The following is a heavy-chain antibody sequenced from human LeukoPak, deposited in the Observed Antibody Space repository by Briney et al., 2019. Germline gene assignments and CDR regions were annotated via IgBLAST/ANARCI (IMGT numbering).Heavy chain of an antibody. V-gene: IGHV4-4*07. J-gene: IGHJ4*02. CDR3: ARERVGYDTSGRGPRFDS. CDR2: IYSSGST. D-gene: IGHD3-22*01. CDR1: GTSVNNYY. Sequence: SETLSLTCIVSGTSVNNYYWSWIRQPPGKGLEWIGRIYSSGSTNYNLSLTSRVSISVDKSKNQVSLKLESVTAADTAVYYCARERVGYDTSGRGPRFDSWGQGTLVSVSS.